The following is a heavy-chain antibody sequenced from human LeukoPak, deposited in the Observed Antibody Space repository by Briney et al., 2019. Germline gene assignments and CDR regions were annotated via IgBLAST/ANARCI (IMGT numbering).Heavy chain of an antibody. J-gene: IGHJ1*01. Sequence: GGSLRLSCAASGFTFSSYSMNWVRQAPGKGLEWVSAISGSGGSTYYADSVKGRFTISRDNSKNTLYLQMNSLRAEDTAVYYCAKDRLRSNLERYFQHWGQGTLVTVSS. CDR3: AKDRLRSNLERYFQH. V-gene: IGHV3-23*01. CDR1: GFTFSSYS. CDR2: ISGSGGST. D-gene: IGHD3-3*01.